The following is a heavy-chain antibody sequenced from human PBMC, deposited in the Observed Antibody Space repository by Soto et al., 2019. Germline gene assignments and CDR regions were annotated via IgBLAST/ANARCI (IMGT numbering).Heavy chain of an antibody. V-gene: IGHV1-18*01. CDR1: GYTFTSYG. CDR2: ISAYNGNT. D-gene: IGHD6-6*01. Sequence: ASVKVSCKASGYTFTSYGISWVRQAPGQGLEWMGWISAYNGNTNYAQKLQGRVTMTTDTSTSTAYMELRSLRSDDTAVYYCARDLSIAARPGRDYYYYYGMDVWGQGTTVTVSS. J-gene: IGHJ6*02. CDR3: ARDLSIAARPGRDYYYYYGMDV.